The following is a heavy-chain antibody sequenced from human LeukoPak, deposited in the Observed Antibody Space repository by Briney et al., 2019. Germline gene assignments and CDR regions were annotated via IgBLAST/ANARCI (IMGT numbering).Heavy chain of an antibody. CDR3: ARDLVAVAGTEYYFDY. CDR2: IYTSGST. J-gene: IGHJ4*02. Sequence: PSQTLSLTCTVSGVSISSGSYYWSWIRQPAGKGREGIGRIYTSGSTNYNPSLKSRVTISVDTSKNQFSLKLSSVTAADTAVYYCARDLVAVAGTEYYFDYWGQGTLVIVSS. CDR1: GVSISSGSYY. D-gene: IGHD6-19*01. V-gene: IGHV4-61*02.